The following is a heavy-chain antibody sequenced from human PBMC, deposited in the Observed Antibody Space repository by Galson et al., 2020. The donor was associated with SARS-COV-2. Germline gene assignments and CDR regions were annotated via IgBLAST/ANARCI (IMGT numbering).Heavy chain of an antibody. V-gene: IGHV1-18*01. Sequence: ASVKVSCKASGYTFTSYGISSVRQAPGQGLEWMGWISTYSGKTTSAQKPQGRVTMTTDTSTSTAYMELRSLGSDDTAVYYCARDLGRYDWNEWGYGGQGTLVTVPS. J-gene: IGHJ4*02. CDR2: ISTYSGKT. CDR1: GYTFTSYG. CDR3: ARDLGRYDWNEWGY. D-gene: IGHD1-20*01.